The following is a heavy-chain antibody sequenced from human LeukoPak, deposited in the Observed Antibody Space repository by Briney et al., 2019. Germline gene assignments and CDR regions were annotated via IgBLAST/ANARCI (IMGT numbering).Heavy chain of an antibody. V-gene: IGHV3-30*18. J-gene: IGHJ6*02. CDR3: AKERRFLEWLLPYYYYGMDV. CDR1: GFTFSSYG. Sequence: GGSLRLSCAASGFTFSSYGMPWVRQAPGKGLEWVAVISYDGSNKYYADSVKGRFTISRDNSKNTLYLQMNSLRAEDTAVYYCAKERRFLEWLLPYYYYGMDVWGQGTTVTVSS. CDR2: ISYDGSNK. D-gene: IGHD3-3*01.